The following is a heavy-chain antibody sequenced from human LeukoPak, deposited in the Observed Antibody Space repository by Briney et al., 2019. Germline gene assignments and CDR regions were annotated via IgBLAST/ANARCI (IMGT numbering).Heavy chain of an antibody. V-gene: IGHV3-48*03. Sequence: PGGSLRLSCAASGFTFSSYEMNWVRQAPGKGLEWVSYISSSGSTIYYADSVKGRFTISRDNAKNSLYLQMNSLRAEDTAVYYCASADSSSWFSGPYDYWGQGTLVTVSS. CDR3: ASADSSSWFSGPYDY. CDR2: ISSSGSTI. CDR1: GFTFSSYE. J-gene: IGHJ4*02. D-gene: IGHD6-13*01.